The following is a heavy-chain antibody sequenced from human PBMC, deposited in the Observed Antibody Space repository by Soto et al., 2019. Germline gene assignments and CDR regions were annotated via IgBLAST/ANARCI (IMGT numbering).Heavy chain of an antibody. V-gene: IGHV1-3*01. D-gene: IGHD6-13*01. CDR1: GYSFTNHG. CDR3: ARGSSSWESYYFYGLDV. Sequence: QVQLVQSGAEVKKPGASVKLSCKASGYSFTNHGIHWVRQAPGQRPEWMGWISAGNGQTKYSQRFQGRVTITRDTSANTAHMDLSGLTSEDTGVYYCARGSSSWESYYFYGLDVWDQGTTVTVSS. CDR2: ISAGNGQT. J-gene: IGHJ6*02.